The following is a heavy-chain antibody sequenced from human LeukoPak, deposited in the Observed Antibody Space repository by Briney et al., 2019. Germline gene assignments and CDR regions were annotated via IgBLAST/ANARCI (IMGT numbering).Heavy chain of an antibody. CDR1: RFTFRSYW. CDR2: IKQDGSEI. J-gene: IGHJ4*02. Sequence: GGSLRLSCAASRFTFRSYWMSWVRQAPGKGLEWVANIKQDGSEIYYVDSVKGRFTISRDNAKNSPYLQMNSLRAEDTAVYYCARVRGSYSFDYWGQGTLVTVSS. D-gene: IGHD1-26*01. V-gene: IGHV3-7*01. CDR3: ARVRGSYSFDY.